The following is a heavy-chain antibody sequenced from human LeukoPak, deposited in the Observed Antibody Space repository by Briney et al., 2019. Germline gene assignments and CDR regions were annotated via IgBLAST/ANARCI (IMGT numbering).Heavy chain of an antibody. V-gene: IGHV4-30-4*08. Sequence: SEALSLTCTVSGGSISSGDYYWSWIRQPPGKGLEWIGYIYYSGSTYYNPSLKSRVTISVDTPKNQFSLKLSSVTAADTAVYYCARAHGSCSGGSCETWGQGTLVTVSS. D-gene: IGHD2-15*01. CDR2: IYYSGST. CDR1: GGSISSGDYY. J-gene: IGHJ4*02. CDR3: ARAHGSCSGGSCET.